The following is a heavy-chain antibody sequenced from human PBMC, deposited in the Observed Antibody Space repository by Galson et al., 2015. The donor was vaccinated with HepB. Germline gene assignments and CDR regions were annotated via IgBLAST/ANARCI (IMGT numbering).Heavy chain of an antibody. CDR3: ARDLSYYYDSSGFVLGY. D-gene: IGHD3-22*01. J-gene: IGHJ4*02. CDR2: IYTSGST. Sequence: SETLSLTCTVSGGSISSYYWSWIRQPAGKGLEWIGRIYTSGSTNYNPSLKSRVTMSVDTSKNQFSLKLSSVTAADTAVYYCARDLSYYYDSSGFVLGYWGQGTLVTVSS. V-gene: IGHV4-4*07. CDR1: GGSISSYY.